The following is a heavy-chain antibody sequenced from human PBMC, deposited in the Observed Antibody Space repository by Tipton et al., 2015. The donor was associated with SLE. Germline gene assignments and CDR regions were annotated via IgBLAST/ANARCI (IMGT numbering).Heavy chain of an antibody. J-gene: IGHJ5*02. Sequence: TLSLTCTVSGGSISSDDYYWTWIRQHPGKGLEWIGHMSYSGSTYYNPSLKSRITISVDTSKNHFSLKLSSVTAADTAVYYCARGGIQLWNCFDPWGQGTLVTVSS. CDR1: GGSISSDDYY. D-gene: IGHD5-18*01. CDR3: ARGGIQLWNCFDP. CDR2: MSYSGST. V-gene: IGHV4-31*03.